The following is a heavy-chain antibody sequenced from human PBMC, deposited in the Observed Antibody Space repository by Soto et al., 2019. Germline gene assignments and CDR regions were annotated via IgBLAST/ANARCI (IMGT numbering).Heavy chain of an antibody. Sequence: GASVKVSCKASGYTFTSYGISWVRQAPGQGLEWMGWISAYNGNTNYAQKLQGRVTMTTDTSKNTLYLQMNSLRAEDTAVYYCAKVGIRELHRAFDIWGQGTMVTVSS. CDR3: AKVGIRELHRAFDI. D-gene: IGHD1-26*01. J-gene: IGHJ3*02. V-gene: IGHV1-18*01. CDR1: GYTFTSYG. CDR2: ISAYNGNT.